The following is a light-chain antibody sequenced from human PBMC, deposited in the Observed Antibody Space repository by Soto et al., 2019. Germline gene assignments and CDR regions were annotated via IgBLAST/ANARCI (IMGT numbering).Light chain of an antibody. Sequence: EILLTQSPATLSLPAGERASLSCRASQSVIRDLVWYQQKPGQPPRLLIYDASKRAAGIPARFSGGGSGTDFTLTISSLEPEDFSVYYCQQRSDWPWTFGQGTRVEIK. J-gene: IGKJ1*01. CDR1: QSVIRD. CDR2: DAS. CDR3: QQRSDWPWT. V-gene: IGKV3-11*01.